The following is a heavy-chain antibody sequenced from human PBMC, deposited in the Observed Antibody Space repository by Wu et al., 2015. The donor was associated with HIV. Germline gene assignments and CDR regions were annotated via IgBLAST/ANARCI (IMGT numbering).Heavy chain of an antibody. CDR2: INPSGGST. D-gene: IGHD6-13*01. V-gene: IGHV1-46*01. CDR3: ARDAGIAAAGKGYYMDV. J-gene: IGHJ6*04. CDR1: GYTFTSYY. Sequence: QVQLVQSGAEVKKPGASVKVSCKASGYTFTSYYMHWVRQAPGQGLEWMGIINPSGGSTSYAQKFQGRVTMTRDTSTSTVYMELSSLRSEDTAVYYCARDAGIAAAGKGYYMDVWGKGTTVTVSS.